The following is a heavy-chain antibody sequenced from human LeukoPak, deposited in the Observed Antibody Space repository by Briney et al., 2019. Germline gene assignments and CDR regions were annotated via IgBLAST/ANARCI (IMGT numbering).Heavy chain of an antibody. J-gene: IGHJ5*02. Sequence: GGSLRLSCAASGFTFSSYAMNWVRQAPGKGLEWVSAITGSGGSTYYADSVKGRFTISRDNSKNTLYLQMNSLRAEDTAVYYCVGPSVAVAQDSGVQRPWGQGTLVTVSS. CDR2: ITGSGGST. CDR3: VGPSVAVAQDSGVQRP. D-gene: IGHD6-19*01. CDR1: GFTFSSYA. V-gene: IGHV3-23*01.